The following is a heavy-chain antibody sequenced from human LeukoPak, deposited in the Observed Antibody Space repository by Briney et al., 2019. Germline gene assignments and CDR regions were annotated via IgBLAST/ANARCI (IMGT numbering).Heavy chain of an antibody. CDR1: GYSFTGYG. V-gene: IGHV1-18*04. CDR2: ISAYNGNT. J-gene: IGHJ6*04. D-gene: IGHD5-12*01. CDR3: ARVTEIVATSHYYGMDV. Sequence: ASVKVSCKASGYSFTGYGINWVRQAPGQGLEWMGWISAYNGNTSYAQKVQGRVTMTTDTSTSTAHMELRSLRSDDTAVYYCARVTEIVATSHYYGMDVWGKGTTVTVSS.